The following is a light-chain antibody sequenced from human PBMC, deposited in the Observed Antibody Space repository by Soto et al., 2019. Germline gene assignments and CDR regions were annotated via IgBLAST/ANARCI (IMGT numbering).Light chain of an antibody. Sequence: EVLMTQSPDTLYVAPGERVTLSCRASQSVSDNLAWYQQKPGQGPRHLLYRASTRTLGIPASFSGSESGTEFTRTISRPQSEDFAVYYCQQYHSWPITLGQGTRLEIK. V-gene: IGKV3-15*01. CDR2: RAS. CDR3: QQYHSWPIT. J-gene: IGKJ5*01. CDR1: QSVSDN.